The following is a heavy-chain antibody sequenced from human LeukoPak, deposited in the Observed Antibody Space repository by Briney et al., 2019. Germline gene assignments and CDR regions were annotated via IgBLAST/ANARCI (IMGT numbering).Heavy chain of an antibody. D-gene: IGHD1-26*01. CDR2: SYTSGST. CDR1: GGSINSDSYQ. Sequence: PSQTLSLTCTVSGGSINSDSYQWSWIRQPAGKGMEWIGRSYTSGSTNYNPSLKNRATISVDTSKNQFSLKLTSVTAADTAVYYCARGRGGTYYWYDPWGRGTLVTVSS. V-gene: IGHV4-61*02. CDR3: ARGRGGTYYWYDP. J-gene: IGHJ5*02.